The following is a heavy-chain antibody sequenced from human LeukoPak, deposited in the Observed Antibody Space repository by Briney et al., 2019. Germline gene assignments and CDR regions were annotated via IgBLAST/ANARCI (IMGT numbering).Heavy chain of an antibody. CDR3: ARRQYYDSTGYWYYFDY. J-gene: IGHJ4*02. Sequence: PSETLSLTCTVSGGSINNHYWSWIRQPPGQGLEWIGQIHYSGSTNYNPSLKSRVTISVDTSKNQFSLNLNSVTAADTAKYYCARRQYYDSTGYWYYFDYWGQGTPVTVSS. D-gene: IGHD3-22*01. CDR2: IHYSGST. V-gene: IGHV4-59*08. CDR1: GGSINNHY.